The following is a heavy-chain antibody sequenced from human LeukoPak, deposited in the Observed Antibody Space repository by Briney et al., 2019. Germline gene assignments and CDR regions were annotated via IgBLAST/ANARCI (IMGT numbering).Heavy chain of an antibody. CDR1: GGSISSYY. J-gene: IGHJ4*02. CDR3: ARDLHYYGSGIFDY. Sequence: SETLSLTCTVSGGSISSYYWSWIRQPAGKGLEWIGRIYTSGSTNYNPSLKSRVTMSVDTSKDQFSLKLSSVTAADTAVYYCARDLHYYGSGIFDYWGQGTLVTVSS. CDR2: IYTSGST. V-gene: IGHV4-4*07. D-gene: IGHD3-10*01.